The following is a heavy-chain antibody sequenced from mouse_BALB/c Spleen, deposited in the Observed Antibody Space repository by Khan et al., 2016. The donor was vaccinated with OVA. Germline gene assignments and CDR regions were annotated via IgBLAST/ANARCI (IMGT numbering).Heavy chain of an antibody. CDR2: ISTYYGDA. CDR3: TRGGGVNRFAY. CDR1: GYTFTDFT. J-gene: IGHJ3*01. V-gene: IGHV1S137*01. D-gene: IGHD2-1*01. Sequence: QIQLVQSGAELVRPGVSVKISCKGSGYTFTDFTLHWVKQSHAMSLEWIGVISTYYGDATYNQRFKDKATMTVAKSSSTAYMELARLTSEDSAIIYCTRGGGVNRFAYWGQGTLVTVSA.